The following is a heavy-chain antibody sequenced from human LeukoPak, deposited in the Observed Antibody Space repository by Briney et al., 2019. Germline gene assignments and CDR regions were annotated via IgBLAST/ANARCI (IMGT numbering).Heavy chain of an antibody. Sequence: ASVKVSCKASGYTFTSYGISWVRLAPGQGLEWLGWIQPNSGGTHYAQKFLGRVTMTRDTSISTAYMELSRLTSDDTAVYYCARVGPYYSDPQLDYWGQGTLVTVSS. V-gene: IGHV1-2*02. CDR1: GYTFTSYG. J-gene: IGHJ4*02. CDR3: ARVGPYYSDPQLDY. CDR2: IQPNSGGT. D-gene: IGHD2-21*01.